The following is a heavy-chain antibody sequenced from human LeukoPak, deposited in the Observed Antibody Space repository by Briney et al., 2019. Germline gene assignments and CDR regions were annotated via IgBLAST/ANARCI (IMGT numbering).Heavy chain of an antibody. D-gene: IGHD7-27*01. CDR2: ISDNTI. Sequence: GSLRLSCAASGFTFSTYSMNWVRQAPGKGLEWVSYISDNTIYYADSAKGRFTISRDNAKNSLCLQMNSLRAEDTAVYYCARDETGDLYYWGQGTLVTVSS. CDR3: ARDETGDLYY. V-gene: IGHV3-48*04. CDR1: GFTFSTYS. J-gene: IGHJ4*02.